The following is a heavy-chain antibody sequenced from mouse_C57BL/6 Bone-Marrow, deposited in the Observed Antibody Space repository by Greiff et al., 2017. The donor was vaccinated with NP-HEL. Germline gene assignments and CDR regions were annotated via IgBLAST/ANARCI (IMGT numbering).Heavy chain of an antibody. D-gene: IGHD2-3*01. Sequence: VQLQQSGAELVRPGASVKLSCTASGFNIKDDYMHWVKQRPEQGLEWIGWIDPANGDTEYASKFQGTATITADTSSNTAYLQLSSLTSEDTAVYYCTSDGYYAMDYWGQGTSVTVSS. V-gene: IGHV14-4*01. CDR2: IDPANGDT. CDR3: TSDGYYAMDY. J-gene: IGHJ4*01. CDR1: GFNIKDDY.